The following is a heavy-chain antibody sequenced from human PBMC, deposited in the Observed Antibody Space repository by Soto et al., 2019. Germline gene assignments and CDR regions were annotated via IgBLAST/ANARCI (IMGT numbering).Heavy chain of an antibody. CDR1: GFTFSSYA. J-gene: IGHJ6*02. V-gene: IGHV3-30-3*01. Sequence: PGGSLRLSCAASGFTFSSYAMHWVRQAPGKGLEWVAVISYDGSNKYYADSVKGRFTISRDNSKNTLYLQMNSLRAEDTAVYYCAREDVRWGQGTTVTVSS. CDR2: ISYDGSNK. CDR3: AREDVR.